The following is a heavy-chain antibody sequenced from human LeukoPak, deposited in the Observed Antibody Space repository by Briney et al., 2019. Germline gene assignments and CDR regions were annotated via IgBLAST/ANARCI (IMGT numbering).Heavy chain of an antibody. D-gene: IGHD3-10*01. Sequence: GASVKVSCKASGYTFTSYGISWVRQAPGQGLEWMGWISAYNGNTNYAQKLQGRVIMTTDTSTSTAYMELRSLRSDDTAVYYCARDSRRLWFGEFGSEFDYWGQGTLVTVSS. CDR2: ISAYNGNT. CDR3: ARDSRRLWFGEFGSEFDY. J-gene: IGHJ4*02. CDR1: GYTFTSYG. V-gene: IGHV1-18*01.